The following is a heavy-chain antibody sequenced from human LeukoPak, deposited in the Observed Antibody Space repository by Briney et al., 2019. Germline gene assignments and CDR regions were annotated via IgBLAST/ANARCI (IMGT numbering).Heavy chain of an antibody. V-gene: IGHV3-33*08. CDR1: GFTFSSYS. Sequence: PTGGSLRLSCAASGFTFSSYSMNWVRQAPGKGLEWVAVIRYDGSNKYYADSVKGRFTISRDNSKNTLYLQMNSLRAEDTAVYYCASNTYDFCSGKQGCFDYWGQGTLVTVSS. CDR2: IRYDGSNK. CDR3: ASNTYDFCSGKQGCFDY. J-gene: IGHJ4*02. D-gene: IGHD3-3*01.